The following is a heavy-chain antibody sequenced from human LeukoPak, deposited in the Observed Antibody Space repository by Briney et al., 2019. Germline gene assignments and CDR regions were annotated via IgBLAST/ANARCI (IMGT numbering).Heavy chain of an antibody. CDR2: VGPSGST. D-gene: IGHD1-26*01. CDR3: AKRGGSYRGFDY. J-gene: IGHJ4*02. V-gene: IGHV3-23*01. Sequence: GGSLRLSCAASGFTLTSYAMSWVRQAPGKGLAWVSAVGPSGSTYYADSMKGRFTISRDNSKYTLYLQMNSLRVEDTAVYHCAKRGGSYRGFDYWGQGTLVTVSS. CDR1: GFTLTSYA.